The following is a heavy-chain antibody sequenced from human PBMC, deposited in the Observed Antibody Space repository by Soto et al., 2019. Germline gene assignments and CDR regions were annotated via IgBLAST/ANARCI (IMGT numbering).Heavy chain of an antibody. D-gene: IGHD5-18*01. J-gene: IGHJ6*02. CDR3: AKDFDTAMVIYWYYGMDV. CDR1: GFTFSSYA. Sequence: GGSLRLSCAASGFTFSSYAMSWVRQAPGKGLEWVSAISGSGGSTYYADSVKGRFTISRDNSKNTLYLQMNSLRAEDTAVYYCAKDFDTAMVIYWYYGMDVWGQGTTVTVSS. CDR2: ISGSGGST. V-gene: IGHV3-23*01.